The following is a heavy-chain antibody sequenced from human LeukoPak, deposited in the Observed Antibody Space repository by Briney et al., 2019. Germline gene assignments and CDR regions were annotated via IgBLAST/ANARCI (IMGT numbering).Heavy chain of an antibody. CDR3: ARGRSITLLRGVAMSDGFDI. V-gene: IGHV3-21*01. CDR2: IDTSATYI. J-gene: IGHJ3*02. Sequence: GGSLRLSCAASGFTFSCYSMNWVRQAPGKGLEWVSFIDTSATYIYYGDSMRGRFTISRGNAKNSLYLQMNGLRAEDTAVYYCARGRSITLLRGVAMSDGFDIWGQGTMVTVSS. CDR1: GFTFSCYS. D-gene: IGHD3-10*01.